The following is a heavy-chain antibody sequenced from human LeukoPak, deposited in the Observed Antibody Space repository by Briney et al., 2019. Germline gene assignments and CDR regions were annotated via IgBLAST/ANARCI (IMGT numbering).Heavy chain of an antibody. CDR1: GDSISSDDY. J-gene: IGHJ4*02. D-gene: IGHD3-10*01. V-gene: IGHV4-38-2*02. Sequence: SETLSLTCTVSGDSISSDDYWGWIRQPPGKGLEWIGNIYHSGSTYYNPSLKSRVTISVDTSKNQFSLNLRSVTAADTAVYYCARGSMVRVIDYWGQGTLVTVSS. CDR3: ARGSMVRVIDY. CDR2: IYHSGST.